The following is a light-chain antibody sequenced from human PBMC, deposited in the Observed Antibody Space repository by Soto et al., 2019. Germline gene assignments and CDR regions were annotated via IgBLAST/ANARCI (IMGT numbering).Light chain of an antibody. CDR1: QRINIY. V-gene: IGKV1-39*01. CDR3: QQSFSTPT. J-gene: IGKJ5*01. Sequence: DIQMTQSPSSLSTSIGDRVTITCRASQRINIYLNWYRQKPGKAPELLIYSASNLQSGVPSRLSGSGSGTDFTLPIRGLQSEDFATYYCQQSFSTPTFGQGTRLEIK. CDR2: SAS.